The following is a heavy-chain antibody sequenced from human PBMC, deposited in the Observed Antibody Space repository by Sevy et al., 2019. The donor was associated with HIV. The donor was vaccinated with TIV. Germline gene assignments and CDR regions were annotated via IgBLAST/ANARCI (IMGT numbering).Heavy chain of an antibody. V-gene: IGHV3-7*03. CDR3: ARGSLADPVLGGGDCYLAPNY. CDR2: IKQDGSEK. Sequence: GGSLRLSCAASGFTFSSYWMSWVRQAPGKGLEWVANIKQDGSEKYYVDSVKGRFTISRDNAKNSLYLQMNSLRAEDTAVYYCARGSLADPVLGGGDCYLAPNYWGQGTLVTVSS. D-gene: IGHD2-21*01. J-gene: IGHJ4*02. CDR1: GFTFSSYW.